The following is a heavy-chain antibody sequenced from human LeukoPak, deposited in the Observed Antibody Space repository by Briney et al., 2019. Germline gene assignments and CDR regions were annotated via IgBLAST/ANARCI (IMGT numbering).Heavy chain of an antibody. CDR3: ARDVYGDYEDGAHAFDI. CDR2: ISQSGIA. CDR1: GYSINSAHY. J-gene: IGHJ3*02. D-gene: IGHD4-17*01. Sequence: SETLSLTCAVSGYSINSAHYWGWIRQPPGKGLEWIGNISQSGIASYNPSLKSRVTISVDTSKNQFSLKLSSVTAADTAVYYCARDVYGDYEDGAHAFDIWGQGTMVTVSS. V-gene: IGHV4-38-2*02.